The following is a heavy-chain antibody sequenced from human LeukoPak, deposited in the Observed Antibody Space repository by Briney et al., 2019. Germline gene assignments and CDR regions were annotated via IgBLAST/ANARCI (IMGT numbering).Heavy chain of an antibody. CDR2: SYYSGST. Sequence: PSETLSLTCTVSGGSISSSSYYWGWIRQPPGKGLEWIGSSYYSGSTYYNPSLQSRVTISVDTSKNQFSLKLSSVTAADTAVYYCARHVKGYNYDILTGYSIDAFDIWGQGTMVTVSS. D-gene: IGHD3-9*01. J-gene: IGHJ3*02. CDR1: GGSISSSSYY. V-gene: IGHV4-39*01. CDR3: ARHVKGYNYDILTGYSIDAFDI.